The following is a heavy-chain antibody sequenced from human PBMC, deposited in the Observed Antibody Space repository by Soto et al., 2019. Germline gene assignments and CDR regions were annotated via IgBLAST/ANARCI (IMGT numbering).Heavy chain of an antibody. CDR3: ARGTGTTWGVFDY. CDR2: IIPIFDTA. V-gene: IGHV1-69*01. D-gene: IGHD1-1*01. J-gene: IGHJ4*02. Sequence: QVQLVQSGTEMKKPGSSVKVSCKASGGTFSSKGISWVRQAPGQGLEWMGAIIPIFDTANYAQKFQGRLTITVDESTATAYMELSSLRSEDTAVYYCARGTGTTWGVFDYWGQGTLVTVSS. CDR1: GGTFSSKG.